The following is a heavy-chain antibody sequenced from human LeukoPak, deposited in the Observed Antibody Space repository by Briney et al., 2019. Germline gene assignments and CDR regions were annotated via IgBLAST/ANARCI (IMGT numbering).Heavy chain of an antibody. CDR2: LNPNSGNT. Sequence: ASFKFPSKASGSTSTPYDTHWVRPATGQGLASFSCLNPNSGNTGYAQKFQGRVTMTRHTSITTAYMELSSLRSEDTAVYYCVRGGGYYDSSRKYFIRPPEYWGQGTLVTVSS. CDR3: VRGGGYYDSSRKYFIRPPEY. J-gene: IGHJ4*02. V-gene: IGHV1-8*01. CDR1: GSTSTPYD. D-gene: IGHD3-22*01.